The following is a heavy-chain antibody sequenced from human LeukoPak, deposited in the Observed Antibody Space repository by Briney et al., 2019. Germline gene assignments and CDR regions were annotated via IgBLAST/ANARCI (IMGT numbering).Heavy chain of an antibody. Sequence: PSETLSPTCTVSGGSISSYYWSWIRQPPGKGLEWIGYIYYSGSTNYNPSLKSRVTISVDTSKNQFSLKLSSVTAADTAVYFCARAGRYCSGGSCSDAFDIWGQGTMVTVSS. CDR3: ARAGRYCSGGSCSDAFDI. V-gene: IGHV4-59*01. D-gene: IGHD2-15*01. CDR2: IYYSGST. CDR1: GGSISSYY. J-gene: IGHJ3*02.